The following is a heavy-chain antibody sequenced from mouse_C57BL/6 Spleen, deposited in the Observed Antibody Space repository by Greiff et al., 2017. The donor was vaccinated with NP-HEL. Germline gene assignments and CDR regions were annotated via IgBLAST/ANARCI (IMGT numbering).Heavy chain of an antibody. J-gene: IGHJ4*01. D-gene: IGHD2-3*01. CDR1: GYTFTSYW. CDR3: ARGGDDGSAMDY. Sequence: QVQLQQPGAELVRPGTSVKLSCKASGYTFTSYWMHWVKQRPGQGLEWIGVIDPSDSYTNYNQKFKGKATLTVDTSSSTAYMQLSSLTSEDSAVYYCARGGDDGSAMDYWGQGTSVTVSS. CDR2: IDPSDSYT. V-gene: IGHV1-59*01.